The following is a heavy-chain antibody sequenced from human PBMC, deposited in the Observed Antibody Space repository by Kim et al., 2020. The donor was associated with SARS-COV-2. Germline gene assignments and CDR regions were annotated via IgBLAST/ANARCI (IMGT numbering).Heavy chain of an antibody. V-gene: IGHV2-5*02. CDR3: AHTTNDYGDYRSFHY. J-gene: IGHJ4*02. CDR2: IFWDDDK. CDR1: GFSLSTSGVG. D-gene: IGHD4-17*01. Sequence: SGPTLVNPAQTLTLTCTFSGFSLSTSGVGVGWIRQPPGKALEWLALIFWDDDKPYSPSLKSRLTITKDTSKNQVVLTMTNMDPVDTATYYCAHTTNDYGDYRSFHYWGQGTLVTVSS.